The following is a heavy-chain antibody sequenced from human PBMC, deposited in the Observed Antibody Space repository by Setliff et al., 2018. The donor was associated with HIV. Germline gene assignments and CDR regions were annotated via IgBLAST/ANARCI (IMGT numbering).Heavy chain of an antibody. CDR3: AREGQWLDMGDAFDI. CDR2: INAGNGNT. V-gene: IGHV1-3*01. CDR1: GYTFTTYA. D-gene: IGHD6-19*01. Sequence: ASVKVSCKSSGYTFTTYAMHWVRQAPGQSLEWMGWINAGNGNTKYSQKFQGRVTITRDTSASTAYMDLSSLRPEDTAVYYCAREGQWLDMGDAFDIWGQGTMVTVSS. J-gene: IGHJ3*02.